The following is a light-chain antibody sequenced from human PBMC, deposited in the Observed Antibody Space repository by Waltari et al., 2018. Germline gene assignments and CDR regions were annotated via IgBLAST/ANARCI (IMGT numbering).Light chain of an antibody. CDR3: QQSYSTPLYT. Sequence: DIQVTQSPSSLSAAIGDRVTIPCRTSQNIKTYLTWYLQKPGKAPKLLIYAASTLLSGVPTRFSGSGSGTDFTLTISSVQVEDVATYFCQQSYSTPLYTTGQGTKIEIK. J-gene: IGKJ2*01. V-gene: IGKV1-39*01. CDR2: AAS. CDR1: QNIKTY.